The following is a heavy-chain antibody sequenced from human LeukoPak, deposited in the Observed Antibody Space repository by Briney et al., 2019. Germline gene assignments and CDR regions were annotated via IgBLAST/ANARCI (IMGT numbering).Heavy chain of an antibody. CDR2: ISGTGDST. V-gene: IGHV3-23*01. J-gene: IGHJ4*02. D-gene: IGHD5-12*01. Sequence: GGSLRLSCAVSGFTFSTYAMSWVRQAPGKGLEWVSAISGTGDSTYYVDSVKGRFTISRDNSKNTLYLQMNSLRTEVTAVYYCATQYSGDAYDFSDYWGQGTLVTVSS. CDR1: GFTFSTYA. CDR3: ATQYSGDAYDFSDY.